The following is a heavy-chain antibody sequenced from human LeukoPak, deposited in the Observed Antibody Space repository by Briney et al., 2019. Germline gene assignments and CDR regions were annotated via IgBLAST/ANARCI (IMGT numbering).Heavy chain of an antibody. V-gene: IGHV4-59*12. J-gene: IGHJ3*02. CDR2: IYDSGST. CDR3: ARDCSGGSCYGAFDI. Sequence: SETLSLTCTVSGGSISSYYWSWIRQPPGKGLEWIGYIYDSGSTYYNPSLKSRITISVDTSENRFSLKLSSVTATDTAVYYCARDCSGGSCYGAFDIWGQGTMVTVSS. CDR1: GGSISSYY. D-gene: IGHD2-15*01.